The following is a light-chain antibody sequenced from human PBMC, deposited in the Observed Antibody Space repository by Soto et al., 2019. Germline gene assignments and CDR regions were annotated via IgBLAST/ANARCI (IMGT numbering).Light chain of an antibody. Sequence: IQVTQSPSSLSASVGDRVTITCRSSQDINIYLALYQQKPGKAPTLLIYGASTLQSGVPSRFSGSGFGTDFTLTISSLQAEDFASYYCQQLRSYPSTFGGGTKVDI. CDR2: GAS. CDR3: QQLRSYPST. J-gene: IGKJ4*01. V-gene: IGKV1-9*01. CDR1: QDINIY.